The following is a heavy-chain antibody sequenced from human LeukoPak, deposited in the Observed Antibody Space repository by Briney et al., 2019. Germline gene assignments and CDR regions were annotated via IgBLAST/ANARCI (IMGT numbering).Heavy chain of an antibody. Sequence: SETLSLTCAVYGGSFSGYYWSWIRQPPGKGLEWIGEINHSGSTNYNPSLKSRVTISVDTSKNQFSLKLSSVTAAGTAVYYCARDRVHAAAGPHYWYFDLWGRGTLVTVSS. V-gene: IGHV4-34*01. J-gene: IGHJ2*01. CDR1: GGSFSGYY. D-gene: IGHD6-13*01. CDR3: ARDRVHAAAGPHYWYFDL. CDR2: INHSGST.